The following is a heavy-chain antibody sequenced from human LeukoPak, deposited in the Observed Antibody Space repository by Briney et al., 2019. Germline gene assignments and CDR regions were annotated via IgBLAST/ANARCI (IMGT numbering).Heavy chain of an antibody. CDR2: INPNSGGT. Sequence: ASVTVSCKASGYTFIGYYIHWVRQAPGQGLEWMGWINPNSGGTDFAQRFQGRVTMTRDTSISTVYMELSRLRSDDTAVYYCARDNSCISRSCGNSYMDVWGKGTTVTVSS. V-gene: IGHV1-2*02. D-gene: IGHD2-2*01. CDR1: GYTFIGYY. CDR3: ARDNSCISRSCGNSYMDV. J-gene: IGHJ6*03.